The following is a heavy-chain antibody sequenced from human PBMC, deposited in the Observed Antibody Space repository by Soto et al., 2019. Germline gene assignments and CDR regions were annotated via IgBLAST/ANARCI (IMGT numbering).Heavy chain of an antibody. CDR1: GGSISNYY. CDR3: ARHRPGPYDY. V-gene: IGHV4-59*08. D-gene: IGHD2-8*02. J-gene: IGHJ4*02. CDR2: IYYSGST. Sequence: QVQLQESGPGLVKPSETLSLTCSVSGGSISNYYWSWIRQSPGKGLEWIGYIYYSGSTNYNPSLKSRLTLSLDTSKDQCSLKLSSVTAADTAVYYCARHRPGPYDYWGQGTLVTVSS.